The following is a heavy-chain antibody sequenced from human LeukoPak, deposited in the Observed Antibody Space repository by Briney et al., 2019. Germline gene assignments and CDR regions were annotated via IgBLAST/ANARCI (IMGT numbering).Heavy chain of an antibody. J-gene: IGHJ5*02. CDR1: GGSITNYY. V-gene: IGHV4-59*01. CDR3: ARVLGYCSGGSCQGRFDP. D-gene: IGHD2-15*01. Sequence: SETLSLTCTVSGGSITNYYWSWIRQPPGKGLEWIGYIYYSGTTNYNPSLKSRVTISVDTSKNQFSLKLSSVTAADTAVYYCARVLGYCSGGSCQGRFDPWGQGTLVTVSS. CDR2: IYYSGTT.